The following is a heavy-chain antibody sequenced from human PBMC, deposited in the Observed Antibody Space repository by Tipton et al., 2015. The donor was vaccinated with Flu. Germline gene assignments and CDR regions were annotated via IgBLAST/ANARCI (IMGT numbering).Heavy chain of an antibody. CDR3: ARGGLWIQLWSQRATFDY. J-gene: IGHJ4*02. CDR2: INHSGST. Sequence: TLSLTCAVYGGSFSGYYWSWIRQPPGKGLEWIGEINHSGSTNYNPSLKSRVTISVDTSKNQFSLKLSSVTAADTAVYYCARGGLWIQLWSQRATFDYWGQGTLVPVSS. CDR1: GGSFSGYY. V-gene: IGHV4-34*01. D-gene: IGHD5-18*01.